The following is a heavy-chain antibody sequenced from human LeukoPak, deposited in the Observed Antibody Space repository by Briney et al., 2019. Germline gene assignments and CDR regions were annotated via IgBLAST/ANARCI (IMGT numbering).Heavy chain of an antibody. CDR3: ARGGIAAAGYYFDY. J-gene: IGHJ4*02. V-gene: IGHV4-34*01. D-gene: IGHD6-13*01. CDR1: GGSFSGYY. CDR2: INHSGST. Sequence: PSETLSLTCAVYGGSFSGYYWSWIRQPPGKGLEWIGEINHSGSTNYNPSLKSRVTISVDTSKNQFSLKLSSVTAADTAVYYCARGGIAAAGYYFDYWGQGTLVTVSS.